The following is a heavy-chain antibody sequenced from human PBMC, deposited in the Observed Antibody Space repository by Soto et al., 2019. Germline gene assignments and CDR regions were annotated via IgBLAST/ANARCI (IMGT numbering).Heavy chain of an antibody. V-gene: IGHV3-30*18. CDR2: ISYDESNK. CDR1: GFTFSSYG. Sequence: RLSCAASGFTFSSYGMHWVRQAPGKGLEWVAFISYDESNKYYADSVKGRFTISRDNSKNTLYLQMNSLRAEDTAVYYCAKGDYYFDYWGQGTLVTVSS. CDR3: AKGDYYFDY. J-gene: IGHJ4*02.